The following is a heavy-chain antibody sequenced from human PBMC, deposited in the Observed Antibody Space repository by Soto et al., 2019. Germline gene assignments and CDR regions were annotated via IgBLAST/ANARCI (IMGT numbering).Heavy chain of an antibody. CDR3: ARRGSGSYYDY. Sequence: GGSLRLSCAASGFPFSSYAMRWVRQAPVKGLEWVSAISGSGGSTYYADSVKGRFTISRDNSKNTLYLQMNSLRAEDTAVYYCARRGSGSYYDYWGQGTLVTVSS. J-gene: IGHJ4*02. CDR2: ISGSGGST. V-gene: IGHV3-23*01. D-gene: IGHD1-26*01. CDR1: GFPFSSYA.